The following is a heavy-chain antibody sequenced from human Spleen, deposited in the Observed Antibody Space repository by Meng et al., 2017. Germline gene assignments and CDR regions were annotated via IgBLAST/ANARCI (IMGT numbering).Heavy chain of an antibody. CDR3: MIEAS. CDR2: ISYHGSDK. V-gene: IGHV3-30*01. J-gene: IGHJ4*02. Sequence: GQLVESGGGVVQPGGSLRLSCVASELTSSSCGMHWVRQAPGKGLEWVTFISYHGSDKNYADSVKGRFTISRDNSKNTLFLQMNSLRGEDTAVYYCMIEASWGQGTLVTVSS. CDR1: ELTSSSCG.